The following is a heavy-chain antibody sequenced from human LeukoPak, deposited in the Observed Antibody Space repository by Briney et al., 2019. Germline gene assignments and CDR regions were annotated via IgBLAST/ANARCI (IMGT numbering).Heavy chain of an antibody. J-gene: IGHJ6*02. D-gene: IGHD3-3*01. CDR1: GGSISSGDYY. CDR3: AKQNYDFWSGYYTGNYYYYGMDV. Sequence: SETLSLTCTVSGGSISSGDYYWSWIRQPPGRGLEWIVYIYYSGSTNYNPSLKSRVTISVDTSKNQFSLKLSSVTAADTAVYYCAKQNYDFWSGYYTGNYYYYGMDVWGQGTTVTVSS. V-gene: IGHV4-61*08. CDR2: IYYSGST.